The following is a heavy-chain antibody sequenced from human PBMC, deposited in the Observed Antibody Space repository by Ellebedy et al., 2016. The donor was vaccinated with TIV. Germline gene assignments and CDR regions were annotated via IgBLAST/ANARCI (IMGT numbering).Heavy chain of an antibody. CDR1: GGTLTKHG. D-gene: IGHD2-21*01. V-gene: IGHV1-69*13. CDR3: ARFGNEIVLGPGGASIHGFDI. Sequence: SVKVSXXTSGGTLTKHGISWVRQAPGQGLEWLGGIIPHSGTTTYAPKFQGRLKMTADESTGTTYMALSTLTSNDTAVYYCARFGNEIVLGPGGASIHGFDIWGQGTLITVSS. CDR2: IIPHSGTT. J-gene: IGHJ3*02.